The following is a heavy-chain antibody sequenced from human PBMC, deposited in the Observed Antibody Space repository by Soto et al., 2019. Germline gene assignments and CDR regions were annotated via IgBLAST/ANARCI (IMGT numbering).Heavy chain of an antibody. V-gene: IGHV4-30-4*01. CDR2: IYYSGST. D-gene: IGHD5-18*01. CDR3: ARALIQLWPHYYYGMDV. J-gene: IGHJ6*02. Sequence: SETLSLTCTVSVGSISSGDYYWGWFRQPPGKGLEWIGYIYYSGSTYYNPSLKSRVTISVDTSKNQFSLKLSSVTAADTAAYYCARALIQLWPHYYYGMDVWGQGTTVTVSS. CDR1: VGSISSGDYY.